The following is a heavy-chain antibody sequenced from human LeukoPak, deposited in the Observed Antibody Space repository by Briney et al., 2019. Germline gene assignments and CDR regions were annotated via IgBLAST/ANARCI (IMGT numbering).Heavy chain of an antibody. V-gene: IGHV3-64*01. CDR1: GFTFSSYA. D-gene: IGHD6-13*01. J-gene: IGHJ3*02. CDR2: ISSNGGST. CDR3: ARDVLCSSSWSTPDAFDI. Sequence: GGSLRLSCAASGFTFSSYAMHWVRQAPGKGLEYVSAISSNGGSTYYANSVKGRFTISRDNSKNTLYLQMGSLRAEDMAVYYCARDVLCSSSWSTPDAFDIWGQGTVVTVSS.